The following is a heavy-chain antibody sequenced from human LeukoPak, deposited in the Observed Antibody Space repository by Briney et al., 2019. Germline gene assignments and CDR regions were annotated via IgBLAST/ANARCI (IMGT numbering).Heavy chain of an antibody. Sequence: KSSETLSLTCTVSGGSISSGGYYWSWIRQHPGKGLEWIGYIYYSGSTYCNPSLKSRVTISVDTSKNQFSLKLSSVTAADTAVYYCARDRFTMVRGVANWFDPWGQGTLVTVSS. CDR1: GGSISSGGYY. CDR3: ARDRFTMVRGVANWFDP. V-gene: IGHV4-31*03. J-gene: IGHJ5*02. CDR2: IYYSGST. D-gene: IGHD3-10*01.